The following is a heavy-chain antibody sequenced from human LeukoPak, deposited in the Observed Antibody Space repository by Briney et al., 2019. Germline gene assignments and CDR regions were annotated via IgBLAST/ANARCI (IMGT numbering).Heavy chain of an antibody. V-gene: IGHV3-48*03. CDR1: GFTFSSYD. D-gene: IGHD4-11*01. CDR2: ISYSGSNV. Sequence: GGSLRLSCAASGFTFSSYDMNWVRQAPGKGLEWVSYISYSGSNVYYADSVRGRFIISRDNAKNSLYLQMNSLRAEDTAVYYCARGLTTGGQGTLVTVSS. J-gene: IGHJ4*02. CDR3: ARGLTT.